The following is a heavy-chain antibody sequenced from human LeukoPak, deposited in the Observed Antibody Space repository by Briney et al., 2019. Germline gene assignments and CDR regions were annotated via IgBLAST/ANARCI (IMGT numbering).Heavy chain of an antibody. J-gene: IGHJ5*02. CDR3: ARGYRNWNNWFDP. Sequence: SETLSLTCTVSGGSISSYYWSWIRQPPGKGLEWIGYIYYSGSTNYNPSLKSRVTISVDTSKNQFSPKLSSVTAADTAVYYCARGYRNWNNWFDPWGQGTLVTVSS. V-gene: IGHV4-59*01. CDR2: IYYSGST. CDR1: GGSISSYY. D-gene: IGHD5-24*01.